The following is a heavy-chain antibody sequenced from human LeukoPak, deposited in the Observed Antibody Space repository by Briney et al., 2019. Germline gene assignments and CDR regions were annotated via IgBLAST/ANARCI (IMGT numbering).Heavy chain of an antibody. V-gene: IGHV5-51*01. D-gene: IGHD4-17*01. CDR1: GYSFTSYW. Sequence: GESLKISCKGSGYSFTSYWIGWVRQMPGKGQEWMGIIYPGDSDTRYSPSFQGQVTISADKSISTAYLQWSSLKASDTAMYYCARPRYGDYPEYYFDYWGQGTLVTVSS. J-gene: IGHJ4*02. CDR3: ARPRYGDYPEYYFDY. CDR2: IYPGDSDT.